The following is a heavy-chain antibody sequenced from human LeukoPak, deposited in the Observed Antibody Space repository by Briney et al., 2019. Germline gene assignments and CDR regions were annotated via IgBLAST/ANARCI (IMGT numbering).Heavy chain of an antibody. CDR2: ISGSGGST. CDR1: GFTFSSYA. V-gene: IGHV3-23*01. D-gene: IGHD3-10*01. Sequence: AGGSLRLSCAASGFTFSSYAMSWARQAPGKGLEWVSAISGSGGSTYYADSVKGRFTISRDNSKNTLYLQMNSLRAEDTAVYYCALLWFGELLPDYWGQGTLVTVSS. J-gene: IGHJ4*02. CDR3: ALLWFGELLPDY.